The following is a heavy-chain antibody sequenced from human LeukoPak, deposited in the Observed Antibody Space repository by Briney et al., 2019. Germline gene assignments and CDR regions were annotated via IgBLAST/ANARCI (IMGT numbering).Heavy chain of an antibody. CDR3: ARGYYLGDYYYYYMDV. V-gene: IGHV3-21*01. J-gene: IGHJ6*03. CDR1: GFTFSSYS. Sequence: TGGSLRLSCAASGFTFSSYSMNWVRQAPGKGLEWVSSISSSSSYIYYADSVKGRFTISRDNAKNSLYLQMNSLRAEDTAVYYCARGYYLGDYYYYYMDVWGKGTTVTISS. D-gene: IGHD2/OR15-2a*01. CDR2: ISSSSSYI.